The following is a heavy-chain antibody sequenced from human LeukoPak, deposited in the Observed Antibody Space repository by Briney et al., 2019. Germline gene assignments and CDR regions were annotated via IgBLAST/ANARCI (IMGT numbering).Heavy chain of an antibody. CDR1: GSSISTHY. D-gene: IGHD1-26*01. V-gene: IGHV4-59*11. J-gene: IGHJ4*02. Sequence: SETLSLTCNVSGSSISTHYYSWIRQPPGKQLELIGFSYYSGSANYNPSLKSRVTMSVDTSKNQFSLKLRSVTAADTAVYYCATGEWELRHDNWGQGTLVTVSS. CDR2: SYYSGSA. CDR3: ATGEWELRHDN.